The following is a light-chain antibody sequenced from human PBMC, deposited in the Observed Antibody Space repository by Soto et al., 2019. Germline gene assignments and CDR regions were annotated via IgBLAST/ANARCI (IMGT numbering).Light chain of an antibody. CDR2: GAS. CDR3: QQYGSSSWM. Sequence: EIVLTQSPGTLSLSPGERATLSCRASQSVSSSYLAWYQQKPGQAPRLLIYGASSRATGIPDRFSGSGSGTDFSLTISSLETEDFAVYYCQQYGSSSWMLGHGTKVELK. V-gene: IGKV3-20*01. CDR1: QSVSSSY. J-gene: IGKJ1*01.